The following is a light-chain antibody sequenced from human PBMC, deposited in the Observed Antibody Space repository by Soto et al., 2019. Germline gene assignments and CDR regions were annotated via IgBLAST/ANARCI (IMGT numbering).Light chain of an antibody. J-gene: IGLJ2*01. V-gene: IGLV3-21*02. CDR2: DDT. CDR1: NNGDKS. CDR3: QVWDSISDHVV. Sequence: SYELTQPPSVSVAPGQTARITCGGKNNGDKSVHWLQQKPGQAPVVVVYDDTDRTSGIPERLSGSNSGNTATLTVSRVEAGDEADYFCQVWDSISDHVVFGGGTKLTVL.